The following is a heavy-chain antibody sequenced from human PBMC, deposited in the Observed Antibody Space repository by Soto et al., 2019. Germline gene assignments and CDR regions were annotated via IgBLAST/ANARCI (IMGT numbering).Heavy chain of an antibody. CDR3: AKGRRYSSSTCMDV. CDR1: GFTFSSYA. Sequence: QPGGSLRLSCAASGFTFSSYAMTWVRQAPGKGLEWVSVISGSGNSTYHADSVKGRFTISRDNSKNMLYLQMNSLRAEDTAVYYCAKGRRYSSSTCMDVWGQGTTVTVSS. J-gene: IGHJ6*02. D-gene: IGHD6-6*01. V-gene: IGHV3-23*01. CDR2: ISGSGNST.